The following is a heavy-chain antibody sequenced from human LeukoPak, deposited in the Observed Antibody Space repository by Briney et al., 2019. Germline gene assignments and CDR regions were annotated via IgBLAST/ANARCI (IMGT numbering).Heavy chain of an antibody. CDR1: GFTFSNYA. D-gene: IGHD2-2*01. Sequence: PGGSLRLSCAASGFTFSNYAMTWVRQAPGEGLEWVAFISQSGGRSTDYADSVRGRFTISRGNSEDTLYLQMNSLRAEDTAVYHCAGDLGCSTSSCRYNWFDPWGQGTLVTVSS. J-gene: IGHJ5*02. CDR3: AGDLGCSTSSCRYNWFDP. CDR2: ISQSGGRST. V-gene: IGHV3-23*01.